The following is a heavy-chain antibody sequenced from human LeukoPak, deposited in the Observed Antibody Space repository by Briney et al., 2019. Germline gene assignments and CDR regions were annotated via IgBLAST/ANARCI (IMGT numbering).Heavy chain of an antibody. Sequence: GRSLRLSCAASGFTFSSYAMHWVRQAPGKGLEWVAVISYDGSNKYYADSVKGRFTISRDNSKNTLYLQMNSLRAEDTAVYYCARSSIAAAGTGGFDYWGQGTLVTVSS. J-gene: IGHJ4*02. V-gene: IGHV3-30-3*01. CDR1: GFTFSSYA. CDR2: ISYDGSNK. CDR3: ARSSIAAAGTGGFDY. D-gene: IGHD6-13*01.